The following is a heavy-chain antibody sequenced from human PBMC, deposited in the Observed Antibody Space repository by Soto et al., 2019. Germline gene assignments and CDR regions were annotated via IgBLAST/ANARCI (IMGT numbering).Heavy chain of an antibody. CDR3: ATRNYYDTSGYYYWYYFDF. V-gene: IGHV3-23*01. CDR2: ISGSGDGT. Sequence: EVQLLESGGGFVQPGGSLRLSCSASGITFSNYAMSWVRQTPGKGLEWVSVISGSGDGTYYAESVKGRFTISRDNSKNTLHLQMNSLGAEDTAVYYCATRNYYDTSGYYYWYYFDFWGQGTLVTVSS. J-gene: IGHJ4*02. D-gene: IGHD3-22*01. CDR1: GITFSNYA.